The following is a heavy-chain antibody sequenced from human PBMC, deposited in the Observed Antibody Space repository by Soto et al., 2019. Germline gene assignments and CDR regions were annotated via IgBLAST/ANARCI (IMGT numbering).Heavy chain of an antibody. CDR2: INPSGGST. CDR3: ARAKGRYYYDSSGYYSFDY. D-gene: IGHD3-22*01. Sequence: ASVKVSCKASGYTFTSYDINWVRQAPGQGLEWMGIINPSGGSTSYAQKFQGRVTMTRDTSTSTVYMELSSLRSEDTAVYYCARAKGRYYYDSSGYYSFDYWGQGTLVTVSS. J-gene: IGHJ4*02. CDR1: GYTFTSYD. V-gene: IGHV1-46*01.